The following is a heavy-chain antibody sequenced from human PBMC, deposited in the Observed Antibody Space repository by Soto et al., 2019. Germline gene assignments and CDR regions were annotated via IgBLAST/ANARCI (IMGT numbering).Heavy chain of an antibody. Sequence: ASVKVSCKASGYTFTSYYMHWVRQAPGQGLEWMGIINPSGGSTSYAQKFQGRVTMTRDTSTSTVYMELSSLRSEDTAVYYCARERGGDYYYYYYMDVWAKGNTVPVS. CDR1: GYTFTSYY. CDR2: INPSGGST. J-gene: IGHJ6*03. D-gene: IGHD3-16*01. CDR3: ARERGGDYYYYYYMDV. V-gene: IGHV1-46*03.